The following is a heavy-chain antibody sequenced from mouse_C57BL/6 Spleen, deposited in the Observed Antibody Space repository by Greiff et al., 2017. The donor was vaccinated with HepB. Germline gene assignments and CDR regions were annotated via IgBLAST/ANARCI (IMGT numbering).Heavy chain of an antibody. CDR2: ISSGSSTI. J-gene: IGHJ4*01. Sequence: EVKVVESGGGLVKPGGSLKLSCAASGFTFSDYGMHWVRQAPEKGLEWVAYISSGSSTIYYADTVKGRFTISRDNAKNTLLLQMTSLRSEDTAMYYGARGATIVKYYAMDYWGQGTSVTVSS. CDR1: GFTFSDYG. CDR3: ARGATIVKYYAMDY. D-gene: IGHD2-5*01. V-gene: IGHV5-17*01.